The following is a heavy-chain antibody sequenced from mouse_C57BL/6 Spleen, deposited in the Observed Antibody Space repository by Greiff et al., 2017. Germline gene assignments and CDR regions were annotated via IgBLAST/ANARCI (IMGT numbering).Heavy chain of an antibody. V-gene: IGHV3-1*01. CDR2: ISYSGST. J-gene: IGHJ2*01. CDR1: GYSITSGYD. CDR3: ARAGARGYYFDY. Sequence: VQLQQSGPGMVKPSQSLSLTCTVTGYSITSGYDWHWIRHFPGNKLEWMGYISYSGSTNYNPSLKSRISITHDTSKNHFFLKLNSVTTEDTATYDCARAGARGYYFDYWGQGTTLTVSS. D-gene: IGHD4-1*01.